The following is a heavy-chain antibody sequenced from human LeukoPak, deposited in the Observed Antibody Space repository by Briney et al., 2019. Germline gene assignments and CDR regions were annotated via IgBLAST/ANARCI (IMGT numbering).Heavy chain of an antibody. CDR1: GYTFTGYY. V-gene: IGHV1-2*06. CDR2: INPNSGGT. J-gene: IGHJ4*02. Sequence: ASVKVSCKASGYTFTGYYMHWVRQAPGQGLEWMGRINPNSGGTNYAQKFQGRVTMTRDTSTSTAYMELRSLRSDDTAVYYCARDTRPYRTLDYWGQGTLVTVSS. D-gene: IGHD6-25*01. CDR3: ARDTRPYRTLDY.